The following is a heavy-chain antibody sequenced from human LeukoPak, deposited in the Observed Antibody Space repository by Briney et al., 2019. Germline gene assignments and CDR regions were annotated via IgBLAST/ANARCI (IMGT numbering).Heavy chain of an antibody. CDR3: ARLPRVVVAGPFDY. J-gene: IGHJ4*02. V-gene: IGHV4-38-2*01. D-gene: IGHD6-19*01. Sequence: PSETLSLTCAVSGYPISSGYYWGWIRQPPGKGLEWIGSIYHSGSTYYNPSLKSRVTISVDTSKNQFSLKLSSVTAADTAVYYCARLPRVVVAGPFDYWGQGTLVTVSS. CDR1: GYPISSGYY. CDR2: IYHSGST.